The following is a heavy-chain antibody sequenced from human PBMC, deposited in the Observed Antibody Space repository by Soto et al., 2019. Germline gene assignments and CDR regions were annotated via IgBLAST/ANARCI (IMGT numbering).Heavy chain of an antibody. CDR3: ARDHYYGSGSYYYYYGMDV. CDR1: GDSVSSNSAA. V-gene: IGHV6-1*01. CDR2: TYYMSKWYN. J-gene: IGHJ6*02. D-gene: IGHD3-10*01. Sequence: LSLTCAISGDSVSSNSAAWNWIRQSPSSGLEWLGRTYYMSKWYNDYAVSVKSRITINPDTSKNQFSLQLNSVTPEDTAVYYCARDHYYGSGSYYYYYGMDVWGQGTTVTVSS.